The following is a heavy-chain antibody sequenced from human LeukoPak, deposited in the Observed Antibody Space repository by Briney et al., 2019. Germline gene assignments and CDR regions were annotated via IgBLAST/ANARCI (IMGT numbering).Heavy chain of an antibody. CDR1: GYSSTTYH. V-gene: IGHV1-46*01. Sequence: ASVKPSCTASGYSSTTYHVPSVREAPGQGLEWMGIIKDSGTTIYPQKFQGRVTMTRYTSTSTVYMEVSSLRSEDTAVYYCARENPHTIYFHYWGQGTLVTVSS. CDR2: IKDSGTT. CDR3: ARENPHTIYFHY. D-gene: IGHD3-3*01. J-gene: IGHJ4*02.